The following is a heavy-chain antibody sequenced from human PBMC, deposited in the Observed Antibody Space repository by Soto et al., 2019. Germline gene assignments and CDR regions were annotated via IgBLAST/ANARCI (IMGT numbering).Heavy chain of an antibody. D-gene: IGHD3-3*01. V-gene: IGHV4-59*08. J-gene: IGHJ4*02. CDR3: ARLFRDVYNAVEY. CDR2: TSNSAPT. Sequence: QVQLQESGPGLVKPSETLSLTCTVSGGSISSYHWSWIRQSPGKGLEWIGYTSNSAPTIYNPSLKSRATVPXDXAKNQFSLRLSSVPAADTAVYFCARLFRDVYNAVEYWGQGALVTVSS. CDR1: GGSISSYH.